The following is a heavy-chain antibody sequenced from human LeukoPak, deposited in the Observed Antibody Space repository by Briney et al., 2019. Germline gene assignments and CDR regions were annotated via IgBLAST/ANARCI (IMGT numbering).Heavy chain of an antibody. V-gene: IGHV1-69*13. CDR1: GYTFTSYG. CDR3: AREWGLESSGYYYAY. Sequence: ASVKVSCKASGYTFTSYGISWVRQAPGQGFEWMGGITPIFGTANFAQKFQGRVSITADESMSTAFMELSSLRSEDTAVYYCAREWGLESSGYYYAYWGQGTLVTVSS. D-gene: IGHD3-22*01. CDR2: ITPIFGTA. J-gene: IGHJ4*02.